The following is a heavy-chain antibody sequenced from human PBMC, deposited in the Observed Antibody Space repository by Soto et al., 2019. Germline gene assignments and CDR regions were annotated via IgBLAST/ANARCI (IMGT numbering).Heavy chain of an antibody. J-gene: IGHJ3*02. CDR1: GGSISSYY. Sequence: SETLSLTCTVSGGSISSYYWSWIRQPPGKGLEWIGYIYYSGSTNYNPSLKSRVTISVGTSKNQFSLKLSSVTAADTAVYYCARADYSGYDLDAFDIWGQGTMVTVSS. V-gene: IGHV4-59*01. D-gene: IGHD5-12*01. CDR3: ARADYSGYDLDAFDI. CDR2: IYYSGST.